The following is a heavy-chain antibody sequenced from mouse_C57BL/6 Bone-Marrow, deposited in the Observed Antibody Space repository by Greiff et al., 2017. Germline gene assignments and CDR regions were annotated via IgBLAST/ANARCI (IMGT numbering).Heavy chain of an antibody. CDR1: GYTFTDYY. CDR3: AKLYDYDYGFAY. V-gene: IGHV1-19*01. D-gene: IGHD2-4*01. Sequence: VQLKQPGPVLVKPGSSVKMSCKASGYTFTDYYMNWVKQSHVQSLEWIGVINPSNGGTSYNQKFKGKATLTVDKSSSTAYMELNSLTSEDSAVYYCAKLYDYDYGFAYWGQGTLVTVSA. J-gene: IGHJ3*01. CDR2: INPSNGGT.